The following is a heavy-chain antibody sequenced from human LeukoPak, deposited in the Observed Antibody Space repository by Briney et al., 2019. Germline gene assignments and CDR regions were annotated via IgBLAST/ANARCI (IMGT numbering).Heavy chain of an antibody. J-gene: IGHJ4*02. V-gene: IGHV3-66*04. CDR1: GFTFSDHY. Sequence: GGSLRLSCAASGFTFSDHYMSWIRQAPGKGLEWVSVFYSGGNTYYADSVKGRFTISRDNSKNTLYLQMNSLRAEDTAVYYCVRRTTGTSFDYWGQGTLVTVSS. CDR3: VRRTTGTSFDY. D-gene: IGHD1-1*01. CDR2: FYSGGNT.